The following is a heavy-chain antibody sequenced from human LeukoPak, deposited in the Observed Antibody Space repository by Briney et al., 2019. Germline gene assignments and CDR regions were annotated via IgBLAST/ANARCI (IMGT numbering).Heavy chain of an antibody. V-gene: IGHV3-23*01. J-gene: IGHJ4*02. CDR2: IKGSAEAT. CDR3: AKSIVLMVYAIDY. CDR1: GFTFSSYI. Sequence: GGSLRLSCEASGFTFSSYIMTWVRQAPGKGLERVSTIKGSAEATFYADSVKDRFTISRDNSKNTLYLQMNSLRAEDTAVYYCAKSIVLMVYAIDYWGQGTLVTVSS. D-gene: IGHD2-8*01.